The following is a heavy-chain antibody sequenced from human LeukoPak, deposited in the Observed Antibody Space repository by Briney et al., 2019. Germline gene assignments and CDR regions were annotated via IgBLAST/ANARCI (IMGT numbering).Heavy chain of an antibody. D-gene: IGHD3-3*01. J-gene: IGHJ3*02. V-gene: IGHV3-30*03. CDR2: ISYDGSNK. CDR1: GFTFSSYG. CDR3: AREITRPGYDFWSGYRIPRDAFDI. Sequence: GGSLRLSCAASGFTFSSYGMHWVRQAPGKGLEWVAVISYDGSNKYYADPVKGRFTISRDNSKNTLYLQMNSLRAEDTAVYYCAREITRPGYDFWSGYRIPRDAFDIWGQGTMVTVSS.